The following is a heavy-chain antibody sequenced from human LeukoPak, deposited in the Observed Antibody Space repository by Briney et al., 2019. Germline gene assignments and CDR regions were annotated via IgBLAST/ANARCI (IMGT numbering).Heavy chain of an antibody. J-gene: IGHJ4*02. V-gene: IGHV3-49*02. CDR2: IISKTGSRTT. CDR3: NKSRDGYNGGSVDY. CDR1: SCIIVNNP. Sequence: LMLSSRAASCIIVNNPIICVRRAAPGGRQWVVFIISKTGSRTTEYAASVKCTITISRDNTKIIAHLQINSLKNEATAEYYCNKSRDGYNGGSVDYWGQGTLVTVSS. D-gene: IGHD5-24*01.